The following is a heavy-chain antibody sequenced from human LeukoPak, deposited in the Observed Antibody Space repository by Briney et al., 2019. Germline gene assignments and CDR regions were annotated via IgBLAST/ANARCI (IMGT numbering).Heavy chain of an antibody. Sequence: SVKVSCKASGGTFISYAISWVGQAPGQGLEWMGGIIPIFGTANDAQKFQGRVTITTDESTSTAYMELSSLRSEDTAVYYCAREAHTMRNYYDSSGYYPLRYWGQGTLVTVSS. CDR2: IIPIFGTA. J-gene: IGHJ4*02. D-gene: IGHD3-22*01. CDR3: AREAHTMRNYYDSSGYYPLRY. CDR1: GGTFISYA. V-gene: IGHV1-69*05.